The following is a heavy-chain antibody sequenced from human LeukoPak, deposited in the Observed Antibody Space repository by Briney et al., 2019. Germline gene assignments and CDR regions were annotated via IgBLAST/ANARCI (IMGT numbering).Heavy chain of an antibody. CDR2: MNPDSGNT. J-gene: IGHJ4*02. CDR3: ASNVPRTGDFYY. V-gene: IGHV1-8*01. CDR1: GYTFTSYD. D-gene: IGHD7-27*01. Sequence: ASVKVSCKASGYTFTSYDINWVRQATGQGLEWMGWMNPDSGNTGYAQRFQGRITLTRDTSINTAYMELSSLRSEDTAVYYCASNVPRTGDFYYWGQGTLVTVSS.